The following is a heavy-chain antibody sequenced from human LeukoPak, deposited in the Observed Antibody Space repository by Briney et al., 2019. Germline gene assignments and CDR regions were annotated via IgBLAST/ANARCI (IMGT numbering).Heavy chain of an antibody. CDR3: ARDLVVAVENWFDP. J-gene: IGHJ5*02. CDR1: GYTFTSYA. Sequence: GASVKVSCKASGYTFTSYAMHWVRQAPGQRLEWMGWINAGNGNTKYSQKFQGRVTITRDTSASTAYMELSSLRSEDTAVYYCARDLVVAVENWFDPWGQGTLVTVSS. D-gene: IGHD2-15*01. CDR2: INAGNGNT. V-gene: IGHV1-3*01.